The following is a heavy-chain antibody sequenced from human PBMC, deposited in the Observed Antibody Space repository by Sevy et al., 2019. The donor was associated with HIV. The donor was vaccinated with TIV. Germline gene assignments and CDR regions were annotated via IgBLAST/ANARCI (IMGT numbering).Heavy chain of an antibody. CDR2: ISSSSSTI. CDR1: GFSFSGYS. D-gene: IGHD3-22*01. CDR3: ARHPYYDSSGYVDY. V-gene: IGHV3-48*02. J-gene: IGHJ4*02. Sequence: GGSLRLSCAASGFSFSGYSMNWVRQAPGKGLEWVSYISSSSSTIYYADSVKGRFTISRDNAKNLLYLQMNSLRDEDTAVYYCARHPYYDSSGYVDYWGQGTLVTVSS.